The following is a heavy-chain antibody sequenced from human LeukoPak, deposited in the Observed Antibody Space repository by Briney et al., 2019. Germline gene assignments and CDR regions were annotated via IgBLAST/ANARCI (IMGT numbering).Heavy chain of an antibody. J-gene: IGHJ3*02. CDR2: IWDGGSDE. CDR3: AFEIGRSQGAFDI. CDR1: GFSFSKYA. D-gene: IGHD1-26*01. Sequence: GGSLTLFCAASGFSFSKYAMLWVRQTTGKAQEGVLDIWDGGSDESYADCVKGRFTISSDNSKNPLYLQMNSLRAEDSAVYYCAFEIGRSQGAFDIWGQGTMITVSS. V-gene: IGHV3-33*01.